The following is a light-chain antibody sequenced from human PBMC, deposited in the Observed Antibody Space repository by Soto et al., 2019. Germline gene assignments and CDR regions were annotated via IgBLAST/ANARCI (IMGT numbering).Light chain of an antibody. CDR2: GAS. CDR1: QSVSSSF. J-gene: IGKJ1*01. Sequence: EIVLTQSPGTLSLSPGERATLSCRASQSVSSSFLAWYQQKPGQAPRLLIYGASSRATGIPDRFSGSGSGTDFILTISRLEPEDFSMYYCQQYDSSPRTFGQRTKVEIK. CDR3: QQYDSSPRT. V-gene: IGKV3-20*01.